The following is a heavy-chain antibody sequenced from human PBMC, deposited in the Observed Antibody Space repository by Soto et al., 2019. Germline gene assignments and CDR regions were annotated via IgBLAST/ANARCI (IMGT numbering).Heavy chain of an antibody. J-gene: IGHJ6*02. CDR2: ISGSGGST. Sequence: PGGSLRLSCAASGFTFSSYAMSWVRQAPGKGLEWVSAISGSGGSTYYADSVKGRFTISRDNSKNTLYLQMNSLRAEDTAVYYCAKGSLVGYCSGGSCYSWFSAYYYYGMDVWGQGTTVTVSS. CDR3: AKGSLVGYCSGGSCYSWFSAYYYYGMDV. V-gene: IGHV3-23*01. D-gene: IGHD2-15*01. CDR1: GFTFSSYA.